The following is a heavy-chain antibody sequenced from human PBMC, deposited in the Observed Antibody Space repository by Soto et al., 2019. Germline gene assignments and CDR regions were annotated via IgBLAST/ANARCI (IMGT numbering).Heavy chain of an antibody. CDR2: ISYDGSNK. CDR1: GFTFSSYA. V-gene: IGHV3-30-3*01. J-gene: IGHJ6*02. D-gene: IGHD6-19*01. CDR3: ARDFYSSGWYYYYYGMDV. Sequence: GGSLRLSCAASGFTFSSYAMHWVRQAPGKGLEWVAVISYDGSNKYYADSVKGRFTISRDNSKNTLYLQMNSLRAEDTAVYYCARDFYSSGWYYYYYGMDVWGQVTTVTVSS.